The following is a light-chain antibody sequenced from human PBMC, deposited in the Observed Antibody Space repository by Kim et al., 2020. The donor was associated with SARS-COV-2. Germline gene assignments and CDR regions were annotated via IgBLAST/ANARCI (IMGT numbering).Light chain of an antibody. CDR1: QRVSYN. CDR3: QLYEKGPFT. Sequence: EIVMTQSPATLSVSPGESATLSCRASQRVSYNLAWYQQTPGQAPSLLIYGASTRATGVPARFNGFGSGTEFTFTITNLQSEDFAIYYCQLYEKGPFTFGPGTKLEI. CDR2: GAS. V-gene: IGKV3-15*01. J-gene: IGKJ2*01.